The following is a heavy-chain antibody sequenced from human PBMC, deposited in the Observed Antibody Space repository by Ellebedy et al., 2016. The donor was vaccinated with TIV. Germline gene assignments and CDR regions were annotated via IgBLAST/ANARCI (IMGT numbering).Heavy chain of an antibody. CDR1: RGSISTYS. J-gene: IGHJ4*02. V-gene: IGHV4-59*12. D-gene: IGHD1-1*01. CDR2: IYYNGST. Sequence: GSLRLSXIVSRGSISTYSWTWIRQPPGKGLEWIGYIYYNGSTNYNPSLKSRVTISVDRSKNQFSLKLSSLTATDTAVYYCARDYNWNDCYFDSWGQGTLVTVSS. CDR3: ARDYNWNDCYFDS.